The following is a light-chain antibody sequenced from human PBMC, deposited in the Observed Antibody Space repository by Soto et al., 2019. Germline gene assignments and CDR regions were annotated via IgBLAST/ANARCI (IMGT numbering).Light chain of an antibody. CDR3: QKYNKAAWT. V-gene: IGKV1-27*01. CDR2: TAS. J-gene: IGKJ1*01. CDR1: PDINNF. Sequence: DIQMTQSPSSLSAAVGDRVSITCRASPDINNFLAWYQHKPQKVPKLLLYTASTLQSGFTSRFSGSGSGTDLTITISSLKPEEVATYDCQKYNKAAWTFGQPTKGESK.